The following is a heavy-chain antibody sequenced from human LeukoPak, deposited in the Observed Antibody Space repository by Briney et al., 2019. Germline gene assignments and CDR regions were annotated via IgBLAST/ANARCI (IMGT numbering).Heavy chain of an antibody. D-gene: IGHD6-19*01. J-gene: IGHJ4*02. V-gene: IGHV3-33*01. CDR1: GFTFSSYG. Sequence: GRSLRPSCAASGFTFSSYGMHWVRQAPGKGLEWVAVTWYDGSNKYYADSVKGRFTISRDNSKNTLYPQMNSLRAEDTAVYYCARVSSSGWYWGMNIDYWGQGTLVTVSS. CDR2: TWYDGSNK. CDR3: ARVSSSGWYWGMNIDY.